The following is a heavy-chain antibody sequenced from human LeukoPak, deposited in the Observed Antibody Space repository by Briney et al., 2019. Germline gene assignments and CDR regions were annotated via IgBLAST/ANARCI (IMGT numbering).Heavy chain of an antibody. D-gene: IGHD3-22*01. V-gene: IGHV3-23*01. CDR1: GFTFSSYA. CDR2: ISGGGDTT. CDR3: ARDSSGYYGLIDY. J-gene: IGHJ4*02. Sequence: GGSLRLSCAASGFTFSSYAMTWVRQAPGKGLEWVLGISGGGDTTYYADSVKGRFTISRDNAKNSLYLQMNSLRAEDTAVYYCARDSSGYYGLIDYWGQGTLVTVSS.